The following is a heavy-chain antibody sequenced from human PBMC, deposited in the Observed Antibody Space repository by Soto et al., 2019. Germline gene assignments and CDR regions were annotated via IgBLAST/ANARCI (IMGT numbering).Heavy chain of an antibody. CDR3: ARHGAGPVTIFGVVMIPGSNPPHYGMDV. J-gene: IGHJ6*02. CDR1: GGSISSYY. CDR2: IYYSGST. V-gene: IGHV4-59*08. Sequence: SETLSLTCTVSGGSISSYYWSWIRQPPGKGLEWIGYIYYSGSTNYNPSLKSRVTISVDTAKNQFSLKLSSVTAADTAVYYCARHGAGPVTIFGVVMIPGSNPPHYGMDVWGQGTTVTVSS. D-gene: IGHD3-3*01.